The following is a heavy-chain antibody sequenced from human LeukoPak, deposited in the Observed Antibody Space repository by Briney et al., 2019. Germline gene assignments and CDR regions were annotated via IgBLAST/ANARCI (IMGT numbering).Heavy chain of an antibody. D-gene: IGHD3-10*02. Sequence: GGSLRLSCAASGFTFSNYGMNWVRQAPGKGLGWLSYLSNTGNIHYAQSVKGRFTISRDNAKSSLYRQMDGLRAEDTAVYYCARRGDSPMIGDHWGQGILVTVAS. J-gene: IGHJ4*02. CDR3: ARRGDSPMIGDH. V-gene: IGHV3-69-1*02. CDR2: LSNTGNI. CDR1: GFTFSNYG.